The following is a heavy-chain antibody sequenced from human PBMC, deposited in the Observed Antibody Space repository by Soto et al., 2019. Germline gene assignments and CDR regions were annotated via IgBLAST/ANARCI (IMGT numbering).Heavy chain of an antibody. J-gene: IGHJ4*02. D-gene: IGHD1-26*01. V-gene: IGHV3-30*18. CDR2: ISYDGSNK. Sequence: QVQLVESGGGVVQPGRSLRLSCAASGFTFSSYGMHWVRQAPGKGLEWVGVISYDGSNKYYADSVKGRFTISRDNSKNTLYLQMNSLRAEDTAVYYCAKISGSYQPVDYWGQGTLVTVSS. CDR3: AKISGSYQPVDY. CDR1: GFTFSSYG.